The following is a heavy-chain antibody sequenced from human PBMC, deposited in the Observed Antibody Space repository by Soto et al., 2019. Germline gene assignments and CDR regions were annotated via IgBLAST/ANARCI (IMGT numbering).Heavy chain of an antibody. CDR3: ARRLDNTLDF. V-gene: IGHV5-51*01. Sequence: LKISCKGSGYNFATYWIGWVRQMPGKGLEWMGIIYPHDSDTRYSPSFQGQVTISADKSISTAYLQWSSLKASDTAIYYCARRLDNTLDFWGQGTLVTVSS. D-gene: IGHD1-20*01. CDR2: IYPHDSDT. J-gene: IGHJ4*02. CDR1: GYNFATYW.